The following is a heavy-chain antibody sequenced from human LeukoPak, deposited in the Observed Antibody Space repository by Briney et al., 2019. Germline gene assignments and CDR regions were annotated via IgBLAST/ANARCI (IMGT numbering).Heavy chain of an antibody. J-gene: IGHJ3*02. CDR1: GFTFTSSA. V-gene: IGHV1-58*01. CDR3: AAPTVTTDDAFDI. CDR2: IVVGSGNT. D-gene: IGHD4-17*01. Sequence: SVTVSFTASGFTFTSSAVQWVRQARGQRLEWIGWIVVGSGNTNYAQKFQERVTITRDMSTSTAYMELSSLRSEDTAVYYCAAPTVTTDDAFDIWGQGTMVTVSS.